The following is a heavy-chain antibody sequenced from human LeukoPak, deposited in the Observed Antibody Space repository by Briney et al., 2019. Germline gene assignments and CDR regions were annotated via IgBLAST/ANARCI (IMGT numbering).Heavy chain of an antibody. V-gene: IGHV4-59*01. Sequence: SETLSLTCTVSGGSISSYYWSWIRQPPGKGLEWIGYIYYSGSTNYNPSLKGRVTISVDTSKNQFSLKLSSVTAADTAVYYCAREVVDSSGLFDYWGQGTLVTVSS. CDR1: GGSISSYY. CDR3: AREVVDSSGLFDY. J-gene: IGHJ4*02. D-gene: IGHD3-22*01. CDR2: IYYSGST.